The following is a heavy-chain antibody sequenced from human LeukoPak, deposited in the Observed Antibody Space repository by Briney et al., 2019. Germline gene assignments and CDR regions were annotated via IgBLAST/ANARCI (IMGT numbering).Heavy chain of an antibody. D-gene: IGHD6-19*01. Sequence: ASVKVSCKASGYTFTGYYMHWVRQAPGQGLEWMGWINPNSGGTNYAQKFQGRVTMTRDTSISTAYMELSRLRSDDTAVYYCARVIFSRAYSSGWYPSDYWGQGTLVTVSS. CDR1: GYTFTGYY. CDR3: ARVIFSRAYSSGWYPSDY. CDR2: INPNSGGT. V-gene: IGHV1-2*02. J-gene: IGHJ4*02.